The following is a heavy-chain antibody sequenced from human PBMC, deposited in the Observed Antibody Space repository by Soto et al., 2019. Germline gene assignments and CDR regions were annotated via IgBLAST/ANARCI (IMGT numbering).Heavy chain of an antibody. J-gene: IGHJ4*02. D-gene: IGHD3-22*01. CDR2: ISTYNGNT. CDR3: ASQDIKYYFDGGLSAQTPFSDC. CDR1: GYTFTSHV. Sequence: ASVKVSCKASGYTFTSHVINWVRQAPGQGLEWMGWISTYNGNTHYAQNLQGRVSMTTDTSTTTAYMELRSLRSDDTAVYFCASQDIKYYFDGGLSAQTPFSDCWGKGNMVTVSS. V-gene: IGHV1-18*04.